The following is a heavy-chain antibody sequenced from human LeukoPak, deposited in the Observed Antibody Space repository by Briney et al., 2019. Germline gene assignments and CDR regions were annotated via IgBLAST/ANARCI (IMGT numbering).Heavy chain of an antibody. CDR2: FDPEDGET. Sequence: GASVKVSRKVSGYTLTELSMHWVRQAPGKGLEWMGGFDPEDGETIYAQKFQGRVTMTEDTSTDTAYMELSSLRSEDTAVYYCATGYYGSGSYYSPHFDYWGQGTLVTVSS. CDR1: GYTLTELS. V-gene: IGHV1-24*01. CDR3: ATGYYGSGSYYSPHFDY. J-gene: IGHJ4*02. D-gene: IGHD3-10*01.